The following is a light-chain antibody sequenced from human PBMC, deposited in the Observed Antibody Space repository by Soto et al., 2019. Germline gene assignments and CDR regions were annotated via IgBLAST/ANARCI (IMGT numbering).Light chain of an antibody. V-gene: IGKV3-11*01. J-gene: IGKJ4*01. Sequence: EIVLTQSPATLSLSPGERATLSCRASQSISNYLVWYQQKAGQAPRPLIYSASNRATGIPARFSGTGSGTDFTPPISSLEPEDFAISYCQKRRDWPLTFGGGTKVEIK. CDR1: QSISNY. CDR2: SAS. CDR3: QKRRDWPLT.